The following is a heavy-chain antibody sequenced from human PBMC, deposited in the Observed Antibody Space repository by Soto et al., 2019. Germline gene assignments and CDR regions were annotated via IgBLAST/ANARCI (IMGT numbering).Heavy chain of an antibody. V-gene: IGHV1-69*01. D-gene: IGHD3-10*01. J-gene: IGHJ4*02. Sequence: QVQLVQSGAEMKKPGSSVKVSCKTSGGAFSNFAVSWVRQGPGQGLEWVGGITPILGTPSYAQKFQGRVTITADVSTTSAYMEITSLTSEDTALYYCVRGGSGSRGDYCGLGTLVTVSS. CDR2: ITPILGTP. CDR3: VRGGSGSRGDY. CDR1: GGAFSNFA.